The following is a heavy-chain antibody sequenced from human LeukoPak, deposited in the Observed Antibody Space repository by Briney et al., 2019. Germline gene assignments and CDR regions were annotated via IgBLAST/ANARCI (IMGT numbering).Heavy chain of an antibody. J-gene: IGHJ5*02. CDR2: IYYSGST. Sequence: PSQTLSLTCTVSGGSISSGGYYWSWIRQHPGKGLEWIGYIYYSGSTYYNPSLKSRVTISVDTSKNQFSLKLSSVTAADTAVYYCARYEKSSSSWYNNWLDPWGQGTLVTVSS. CDR1: GGSISSGGYY. CDR3: ARYEKSSSSWYNNWLDP. V-gene: IGHV4-31*03. D-gene: IGHD6-13*01.